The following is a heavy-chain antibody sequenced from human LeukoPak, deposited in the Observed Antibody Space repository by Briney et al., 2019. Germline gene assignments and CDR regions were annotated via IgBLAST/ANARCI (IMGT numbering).Heavy chain of an antibody. CDR2: IYNGGTT. J-gene: IGHJ6*02. CDR1: GITVSSNY. V-gene: IGHV3-53*01. CDR3: ARDPRTTGKSNYGMDV. Sequence: PGGSLTLSCAASGITVSSNYMSWVRQPPGKGLEWVSIIYNGGTTYYADSVQGRFTISRDNSKNTVYLQMNSLRVEDTAVYYCARDPRTTGKSNYGMDVWGQGTTVTVCS. D-gene: IGHD4-17*01.